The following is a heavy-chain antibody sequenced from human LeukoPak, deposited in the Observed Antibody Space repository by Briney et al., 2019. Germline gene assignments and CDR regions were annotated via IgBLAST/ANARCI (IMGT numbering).Heavy chain of an antibody. V-gene: IGHV4-61*02. D-gene: IGHD3-10*01. CDR1: GGSISSGSYY. Sequence: ASETLSLTCTVSGGSISSGSYYWSWIRQPAGKGLEWIGRIYTSGSTNYNPSLKSRVTISVDTSKNQFSLKLSSVTAADTAVYYCARETVRGVPLYYYYMDVWGKGTTVTISS. CDR2: IYTSGST. CDR3: ARETVRGVPLYYYYMDV. J-gene: IGHJ6*03.